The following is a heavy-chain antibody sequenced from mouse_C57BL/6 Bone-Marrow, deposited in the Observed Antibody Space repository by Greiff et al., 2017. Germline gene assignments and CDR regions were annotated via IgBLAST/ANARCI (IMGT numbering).Heavy chain of an antibody. V-gene: IGHV1-81*01. D-gene: IGHD1-1*01. J-gene: IGHJ3*01. CDR3: APSSYYYGSSYGAY. Sequence: QVQLQQSGAELARPGASVKLSCKASGYTFTSYGISWVKQRTGQGLEWIGEIYPRSGNTYYNEKFKGMATLTADKSSSTAYMELRSLTSEDSAVYFCAPSSYYYGSSYGAYWGQGTLVTVSA. CDR2: IYPRSGNT. CDR1: GYTFTSYG.